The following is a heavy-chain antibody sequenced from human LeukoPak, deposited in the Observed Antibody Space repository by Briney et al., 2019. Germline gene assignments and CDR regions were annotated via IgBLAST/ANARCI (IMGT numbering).Heavy chain of an antibody. D-gene: IGHD3-22*01. CDR2: IKSKTDGGTT. J-gene: IGHJ4*02. CDR3: TRVPDSSGYHPLYFDY. CDR1: GFTFSNAW. V-gene: IGHV3-15*01. Sequence: RSLRLSCAASGFTFSNAWMSWVRQAPGKGLEWVGRIKSKTDGGTTDYAAPVKGRFTISRDDSKNTLYLQMNSLKTEGTAVYYCTRVPDSSGYHPLYFDYWGQGTLVTVSS.